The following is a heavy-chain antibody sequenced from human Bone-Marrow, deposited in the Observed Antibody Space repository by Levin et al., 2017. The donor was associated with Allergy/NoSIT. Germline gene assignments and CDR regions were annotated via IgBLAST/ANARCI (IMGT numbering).Heavy chain of an antibody. CDR2: IKSNTDGGTA. Sequence: SGGSLRLSCGASGFSFNNAWMSWVRQAPGKGLEWVGRIKSNTDGGTAHYAAPVEGRFTISRDDSKNTLYLQMDSLKTEDTAVYFCTTPRPGYTFSWYSHWGQGARVTVSS. D-gene: IGHD6-13*01. CDR1: GFSFNNAW. CDR3: TTPRPGYTFSWYSH. J-gene: IGHJ4*02. V-gene: IGHV3-15*01.